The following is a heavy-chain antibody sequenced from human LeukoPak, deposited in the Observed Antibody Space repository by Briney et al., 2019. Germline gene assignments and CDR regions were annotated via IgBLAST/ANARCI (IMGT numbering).Heavy chain of an antibody. V-gene: IGHV3-11*06. Sequence: LSLTCAVYGGSFSGYYWSWIRQPPGKGLEWVSSISSGSSFKYYADSVKGRFTISRDNAKNSLYLQMSSLRAEDTAVYYCASEYQQPLDYWGQGALVTVSS. CDR2: ISSGSSFK. D-gene: IGHD2-2*01. CDR1: GGSFSGYY. J-gene: IGHJ4*02. CDR3: ASEYQQPLDY.